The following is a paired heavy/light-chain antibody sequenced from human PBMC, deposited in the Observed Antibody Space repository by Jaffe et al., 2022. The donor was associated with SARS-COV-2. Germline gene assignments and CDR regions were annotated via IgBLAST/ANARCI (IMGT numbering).Light chain of an antibody. CDR2: AAS. CDR3: QQSYSLPYT. V-gene: IGKV1-39*01. CDR1: QSINSY. J-gene: IGKJ2*01. Sequence: DIQMTQSPSSLSASVGDRVTISCRASQSINSYLNWYQQKPEKAPKLLIYAASSLQSGVPSRFSGSGSGTDFTLTISSLQPEDFATYYCQQSYSLPYTFGQGTKLEIK.
Heavy chain of an antibody. J-gene: IGHJ4*02. D-gene: IGHD4-4*01. Sequence: EVQLEESGGGLVKPGGSLRLSCGGSGFTFTDAWLGWVRQAPGKGLEWVGRIKTKTESGTPDYAAPVKGRFTISRDDSKNTLYLQMNSLKIEDTAIYYCTTDYGSLYSQLDHWGQGTLVTVSS. CDR1: GFTFTDAW. CDR3: TTDYGSLYSQLDH. CDR2: IKTKTESGTP. V-gene: IGHV3-15*01.